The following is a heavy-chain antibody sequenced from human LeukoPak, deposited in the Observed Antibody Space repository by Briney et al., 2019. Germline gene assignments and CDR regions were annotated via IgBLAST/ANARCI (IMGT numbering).Heavy chain of an antibody. V-gene: IGHV3-30*18. CDR3: AKGGYCSSTSCLTYYYYYGMDV. CDR1: GFTFSSYG. J-gene: IGHJ6*02. D-gene: IGHD2-2*01. CDR2: ISYDGSNK. Sequence: PGGSLRLSCAASGFTFSSYGMHRVRQAPGKGLEWVAVISYDGSNKYYADSVKGRFTISRDNSKNTLYLQMNSLRAEDTAVYYCAKGGYCSSTSCLTYYYYYGMDVWGQGTTVTVSS.